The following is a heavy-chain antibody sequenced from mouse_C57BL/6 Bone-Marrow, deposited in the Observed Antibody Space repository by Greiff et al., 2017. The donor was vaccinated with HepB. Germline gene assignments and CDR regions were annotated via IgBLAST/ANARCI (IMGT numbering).Heavy chain of an antibody. CDR3: ARAPFITTVVATDYFDY. CDR1: GYSFTGYF. J-gene: IGHJ2*01. CDR2: INPYNGDT. D-gene: IGHD1-1*01. V-gene: IGHV1-37*01. Sequence: VHLKQSGPELVKPGASVKISCKASGYSFTGYFMNWVKQSHGKSLEWIGRINPYNGDTFYNQKFKGKATLTVDKSSSTAHMELLSLTSEDFAVYYCARAPFITTVVATDYFDYWGQGTTLTVSS.